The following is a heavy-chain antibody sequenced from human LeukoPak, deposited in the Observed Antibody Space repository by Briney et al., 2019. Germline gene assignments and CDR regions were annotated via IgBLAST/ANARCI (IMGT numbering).Heavy chain of an antibody. CDR3: ASLPYGGNSFDY. Sequence: SETLSLTCAVYGGSFSGYYWSWIRQPPGKGLEWIGEINHSGSTNYNPSLKSRVTISVDTSKNQFSLKRSSVTAADTAVYYCASLPYGGNSFDYWGQGTLVTVSS. D-gene: IGHD4-17*01. J-gene: IGHJ4*02. CDR2: INHSGST. CDR1: GGSFSGYY. V-gene: IGHV4-34*01.